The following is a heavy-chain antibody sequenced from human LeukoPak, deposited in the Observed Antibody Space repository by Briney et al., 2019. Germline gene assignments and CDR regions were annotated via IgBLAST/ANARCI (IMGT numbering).Heavy chain of an antibody. CDR2: ISSSGSYI. CDR1: GFSFGNYA. V-gene: IGHV3-21*01. D-gene: IGHD3-10*01. CDR3: ASVTYGSGSYPSDY. Sequence: GGSLRLSCTASGFSFGNYAMSWVRQAPGKGLEWVSSISSSGSYIYYADSVKGRFTISRDNAKNSLYLQMNSLRAEDTAVYYCASVTYGSGSYPSDYWGQGTLVTVSS. J-gene: IGHJ4*02.